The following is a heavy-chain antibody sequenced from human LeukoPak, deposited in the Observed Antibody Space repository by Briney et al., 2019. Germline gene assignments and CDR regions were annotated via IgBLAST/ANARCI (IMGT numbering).Heavy chain of an antibody. D-gene: IGHD3-16*01. CDR1: GGTFSSYA. V-gene: IGHV1-46*01. CDR3: ARFPMGASDAFDI. CDR2: INPSGGST. Sequence: GASVKVSCKASGGTFSSYAISWVRQAPGQGLEWMGIINPSGGSTSYAQKFQGRVTMTRDTSTSTVYMELSSLRSEDTAVYYCARFPMGASDAFDIWGQGTMVTVSS. J-gene: IGHJ3*02.